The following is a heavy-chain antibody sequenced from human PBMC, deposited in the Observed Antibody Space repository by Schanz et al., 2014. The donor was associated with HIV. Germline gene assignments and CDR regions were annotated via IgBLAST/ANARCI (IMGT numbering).Heavy chain of an antibody. J-gene: IGHJ6*02. Sequence: WTWIRQFPGMGLEWLGKVRHTGGTNYNPSLKSRVTMSVDTSKNQFSLKLSSVTAADTAVYYCATGRGAAPGKYYYFYDMDVWGQGTSVTVSS. CDR3: ATGRGAAPGKYYYFYDMDV. V-gene: IGHV4-34*01. D-gene: IGHD6-13*01. CDR2: VRHTGGT.